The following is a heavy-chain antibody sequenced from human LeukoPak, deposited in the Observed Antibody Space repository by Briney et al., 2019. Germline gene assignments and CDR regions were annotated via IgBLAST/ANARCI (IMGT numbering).Heavy chain of an antibody. CDR3: ARSQDSGYDALDY. J-gene: IGHJ4*02. CDR1: GYNFPSYW. CDR2: ISPGDSYT. Sequence: GESLKISCNVSGYNFPSYWIAWVRQMPGKGLEWMGIISPGDSYTTDNPSLQGRVTISADKSISTAYLQWSSLKASDTAIYYCARSQDSGYDALDYWGQGILVTVSS. D-gene: IGHD5-12*01. V-gene: IGHV5-51*01.